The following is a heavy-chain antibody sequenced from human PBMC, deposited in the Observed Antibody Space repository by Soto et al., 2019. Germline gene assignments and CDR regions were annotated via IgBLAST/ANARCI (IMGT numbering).Heavy chain of an antibody. CDR1: GYTFSTYG. CDR3: ARVKVPAAILGAFEL. J-gene: IGHJ3*01. Sequence: QAPLVQSGGEMKKPGASVKVSCKASGYTFSTYGITWVRQAPGQGLDWMGWINPLKGDTKSAANFQDRVTMTTDTSTRTAYMELRSLRSDDTAVYYCARVKVPAAILGAFELWGQGTLVTVSS. D-gene: IGHD2-2*02. V-gene: IGHV1-18*01. CDR2: INPLKGDT.